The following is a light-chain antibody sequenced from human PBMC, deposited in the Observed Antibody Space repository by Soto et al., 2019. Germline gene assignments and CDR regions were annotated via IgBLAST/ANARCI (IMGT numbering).Light chain of an antibody. V-gene: IGKV3-11*01. CDR3: QQRSNRIT. J-gene: IGKJ5*01. CDR1: QSVSSY. CDR2: DAS. Sequence: EIVLTQSPATLSLSPGERATLSCRASQSVSSYLAWYQQKPGQAPRLLIYDASNRATGIPARFSGSGSGTDFTLTISSLEPEDFAVYYCQQRSNRITLCQGTRLEIK.